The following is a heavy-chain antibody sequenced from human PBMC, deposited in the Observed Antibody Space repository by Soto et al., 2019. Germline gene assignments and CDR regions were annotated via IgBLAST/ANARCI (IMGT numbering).Heavy chain of an antibody. J-gene: IGHJ6*02. CDR3: AKERGYSYGFISYYGMDV. Sequence: GGSLRLSCAASGFTFSSYAMSWVRQAPGKGLEWVSAISGSGGSTYYADSVKGRFAISRDNSKNTLYLQMNSLRAEDTAVYYCAKERGYSYGFISYYGMDVWGQGTTVTVSS. D-gene: IGHD5-18*01. CDR1: GFTFSSYA. V-gene: IGHV3-23*01. CDR2: ISGSGGST.